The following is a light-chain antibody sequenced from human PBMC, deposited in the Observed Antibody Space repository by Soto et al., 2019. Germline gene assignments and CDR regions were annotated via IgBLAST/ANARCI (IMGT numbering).Light chain of an antibody. J-gene: IGKJ1*01. CDR1: QGISTY. V-gene: IGKV1-9*01. Sequence: DIQLTQSPSFLSASVGDRVTITCRASQGISTYLAWYQQKPGKAPKLLIYAASTLQSGVPSRFSGSGSGTEFTLKVSSLHPEDFATYYCHQLNSYPLTFGQGTKVEFK. CDR2: AAS. CDR3: HQLNSYPLT.